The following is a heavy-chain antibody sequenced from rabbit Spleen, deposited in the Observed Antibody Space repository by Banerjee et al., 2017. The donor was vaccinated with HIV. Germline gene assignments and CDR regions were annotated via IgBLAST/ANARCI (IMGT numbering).Heavy chain of an antibody. V-gene: IGHV1S47*01. CDR1: GFDFSSYG. CDR3: ARSDSSDWVFHL. CDR2: IVAGSGST. D-gene: IGHD4-1*01. Sequence: QEQLVESGGGLVQPGGSLKLSCKASGFDFSSYGVSWVRQAPGKGLEWIACIVAGSGSTYYTNWVNGRFPISRENAQNTVFLQMTSLTAADTATYFCARSDSSDWVFHLWGQGTLVTVS. J-gene: IGHJ4*01.